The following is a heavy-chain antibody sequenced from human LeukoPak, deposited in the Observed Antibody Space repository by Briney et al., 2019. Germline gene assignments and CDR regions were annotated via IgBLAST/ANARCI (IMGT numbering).Heavy chain of an antibody. D-gene: IGHD3-22*01. CDR3: AKALYDSGAYSFDY. J-gene: IGHJ4*02. Sequence: PGGSRRLSCAASGFTFSSYAMTWVRQAPGEGLEWVSAISGTDGTTYYADSVKGRFTISRDNSKNTLYLQMNSLRAEDTALYYCAKALYDSGAYSFDYWGQGTLVTVSS. CDR2: ISGTDGTT. CDR1: GFTFSSYA. V-gene: IGHV3-23*01.